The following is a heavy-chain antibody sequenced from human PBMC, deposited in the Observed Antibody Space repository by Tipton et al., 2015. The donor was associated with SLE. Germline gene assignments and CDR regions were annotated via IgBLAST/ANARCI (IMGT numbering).Heavy chain of an antibody. D-gene: IGHD3-10*01. Sequence: LRLSCTVSGGSISSYYWSWIRQPAGKGLEWIGRIYSSGSTDYNPSLKSRVTISVDTSKNQFSLKLSSVTAADTAIYYCARDLTTMVRGVSLDAFDIWGQGTMVTVSS. CDR1: GGSISSYY. CDR2: IYSSGST. J-gene: IGHJ3*02. V-gene: IGHV4-4*07. CDR3: ARDLTTMVRGVSLDAFDI.